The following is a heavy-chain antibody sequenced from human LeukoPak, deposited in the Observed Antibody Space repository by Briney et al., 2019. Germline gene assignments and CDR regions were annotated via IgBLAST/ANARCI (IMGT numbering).Heavy chain of an antibody. CDR3: ARGLSGSYTHYFDY. D-gene: IGHD1-26*01. Sequence: SETLSLTCTVSGGSISSYYWSWIRQPPGKGLEWIGYIYYSGSTNYNPSLKSRVTISVDTSKNQFSLKLSSVTAADTAVYYCARGLSGSYTHYFDYWGQGTLVTVSS. CDR1: GGSISSYY. V-gene: IGHV4-59*08. J-gene: IGHJ4*02. CDR2: IYYSGST.